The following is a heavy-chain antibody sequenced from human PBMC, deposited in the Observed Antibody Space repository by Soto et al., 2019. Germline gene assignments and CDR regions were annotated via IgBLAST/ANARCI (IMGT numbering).Heavy chain of an antibody. CDR1: GGSISSSSFY. Sequence: SDTLSLTCTVSGGSISSSSFYWVWIRQPPGKGPEWIGSIYYSGSTYYNPSLKSRVTISVDTSKNQFSLKLSSVTAADTAVYYCATTTGGVVTSPNYYYGMDVWGQGTTVT. V-gene: IGHV4-39*01. CDR3: ATTTGGVVTSPNYYYGMDV. CDR2: IYYSGST. J-gene: IGHJ6*02. D-gene: IGHD2-15*01.